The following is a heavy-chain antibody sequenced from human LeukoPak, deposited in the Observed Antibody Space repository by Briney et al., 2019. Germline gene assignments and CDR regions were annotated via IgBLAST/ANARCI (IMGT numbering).Heavy chain of an antibody. Sequence: KSSETLSLTCAVYGGSFSGYYWSWIRQPPGKGLEWIGEINHSGSTNYNPSLKSRVTISVDTSKNQFSLKLSSVTAADTAVYYCARSRGTPDYWGQGTLVTVSS. CDR3: ARSRGTPDY. V-gene: IGHV4-34*01. CDR1: GGSFSGYY. CDR2: INHSGST. J-gene: IGHJ4*02. D-gene: IGHD2-15*01.